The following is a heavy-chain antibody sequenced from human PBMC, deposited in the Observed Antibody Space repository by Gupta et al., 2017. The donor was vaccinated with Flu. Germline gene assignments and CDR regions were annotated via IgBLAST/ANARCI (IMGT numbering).Heavy chain of an antibody. J-gene: IGHJ4*02. V-gene: IGHV3-21*01. Sequence: EVQLVESGGGLVKPGGSLRLSCAASGFTFSSYSMNWVRQAPGKGLEWDASISSSSSYIYYADSVKGRFTISRDNAKNSLYLQMNSLRAEDTAVYYCARVWHSSGWSGIFDYWGQGTLVTVSS. CDR3: ARVWHSSGWSGIFDY. CDR2: ISSSSSYI. D-gene: IGHD6-19*01. CDR1: GFTFSSYS.